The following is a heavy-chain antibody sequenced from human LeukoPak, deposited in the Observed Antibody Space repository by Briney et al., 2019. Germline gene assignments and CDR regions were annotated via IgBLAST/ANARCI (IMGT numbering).Heavy chain of an antibody. CDR3: ARGITIFGVELDY. V-gene: IGHV3-7*04. Sequence: GGSLRLSCAASGFTFSSYWMSWVRQAPGKGLEWVANIKQDGSEKYYADSVKGRFTISRDNAKNSLYLQMNSLRAEDTAVYYCARGITIFGVELDYWGQGTLVTVSS. J-gene: IGHJ4*02. CDR2: IKQDGSEK. D-gene: IGHD3-3*01. CDR1: GFTFSSYW.